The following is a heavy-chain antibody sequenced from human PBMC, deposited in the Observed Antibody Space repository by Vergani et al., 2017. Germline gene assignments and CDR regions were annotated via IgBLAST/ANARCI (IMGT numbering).Heavy chain of an antibody. CDR3: AREWGYCSSTSCPNWFDP. CDR2: ISAYNGNT. J-gene: IGHJ5*02. Sequence: QVQLVQSGAEVKKPGASVKVSCKASGYTFTSYGISWVRQAPGQGLEWMGWISAYNGNTNYAQKLQGRDTMTTDTSTSTAYMELRSLRSDDTAVYYCAREWGYCSSTSCPNWFDPWGQGTLVTVSS. CDR1: GYTFTSYG. D-gene: IGHD2-2*01. V-gene: IGHV1-18*04.